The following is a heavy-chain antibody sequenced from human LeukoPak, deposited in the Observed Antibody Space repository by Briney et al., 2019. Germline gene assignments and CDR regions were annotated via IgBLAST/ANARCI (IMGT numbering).Heavy chain of an antibody. CDR1: GFTFSSYA. Sequence: GGSLRLSCAASGFTFSSYAMSWVRQAPGKGLEWVSASSGSGGSTYYADSVKGRFTISRDNSKNTLYLQMSSLRAEDTAVYYCAKDRIPDGKYSIDFWGQGTLVTVSS. D-gene: IGHD5-24*01. V-gene: IGHV3-23*01. J-gene: IGHJ4*02. CDR2: SSGSGGST. CDR3: AKDRIPDGKYSIDF.